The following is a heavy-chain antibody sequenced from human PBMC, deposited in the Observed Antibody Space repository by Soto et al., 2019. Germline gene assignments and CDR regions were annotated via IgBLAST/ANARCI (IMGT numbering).Heavy chain of an antibody. CDR1: GDSVSSNSSA. V-gene: IGHV6-1*01. CDR2: TYYRSKWYT. CDR3: AREYCSGTSCSIFDY. D-gene: IGHD2-2*01. J-gene: IGHJ4*02. Sequence: SQTLSLPCAISGDSVSSNSSACNFIRQSPSRGLEWLGRTYYRSKWYTDYAVSVKSRITINPDTSKNQFSLQLNSVTPEDTAVYFCAREYCSGTSCSIFDYWGQGTLVTVSS.